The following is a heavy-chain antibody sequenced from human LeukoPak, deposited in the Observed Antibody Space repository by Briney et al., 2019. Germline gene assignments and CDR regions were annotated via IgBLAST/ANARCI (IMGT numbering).Heavy chain of an antibody. D-gene: IGHD4-17*01. V-gene: IGHV3-20*04. CDR1: GFRFDDYG. CDR2: INWNGIRT. Sequence: GGSLRLSCVASGFRFDDYGMTWVRRAPGKGLEWVSGINWNGIRTTYADSVKGRFTISRDNSKNTLYLQMNSLRAEDTAVYYCARVSPNTVTTLQYFDYWGQGTLVTVSS. CDR3: ARVSPNTVTTLQYFDY. J-gene: IGHJ4*02.